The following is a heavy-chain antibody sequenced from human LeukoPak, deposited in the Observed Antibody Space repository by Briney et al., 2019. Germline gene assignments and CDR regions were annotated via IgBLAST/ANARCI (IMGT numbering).Heavy chain of an antibody. J-gene: IGHJ6*03. CDR3: ARDIVVVPAATTRDYYYYMDV. CDR1: GGTFGSYA. Sequence: GASVKVSCKASGGTFGSYAISWVRQAPGQGLEWMGRIIPIFGTANYAQKFQGRVTITTDESTSTAYMELSSLRSEDTAVYYCARDIVVVPAATTRDYYYYMDVWGKGTTVTVSS. V-gene: IGHV1-69*05. CDR2: IIPIFGTA. D-gene: IGHD2-2*01.